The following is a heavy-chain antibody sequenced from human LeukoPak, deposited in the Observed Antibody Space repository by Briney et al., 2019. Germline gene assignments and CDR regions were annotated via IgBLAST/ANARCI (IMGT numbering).Heavy chain of an antibody. CDR3: ARDFIVVVPAAILDP. D-gene: IGHD2-2*02. CDR2: IYTSGST. CDR1: GGSISSYY. Sequence: PSETLSLTCTVSGGSISSYYWSWIRQPAGKGLEWIGRIYTSGSTNYNPSLKSRVTMSVDTSKNQFSLKLSSVTAADTAVYYCARDFIVVVPAAILDPWGQGTLVTVSS. J-gene: IGHJ5*02. V-gene: IGHV4-4*07.